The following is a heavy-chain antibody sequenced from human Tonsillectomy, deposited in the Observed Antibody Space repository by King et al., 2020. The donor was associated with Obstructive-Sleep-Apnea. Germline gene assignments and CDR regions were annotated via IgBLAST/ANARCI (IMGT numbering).Heavy chain of an antibody. CDR2: INAGNGNT. Sequence: QLVQSGAEVKKPGASVKVSCKASGYTLTSYTMHWVRQAPGQRLEWRGWINAGNGNTVYSQKFPDRVTITRDKSASTAYLELSSLRSEDTAVYYCARDHSQVYNWNDGNAFDIWGQGTMVTVSS. CDR1: GYTLTSYT. CDR3: ARDHSQVYNWNDGNAFDI. J-gene: IGHJ3*02. V-gene: IGHV1-3*01. D-gene: IGHD1-1*01.